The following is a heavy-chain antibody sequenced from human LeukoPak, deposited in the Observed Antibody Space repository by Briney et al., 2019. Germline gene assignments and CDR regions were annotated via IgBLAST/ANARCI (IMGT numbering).Heavy chain of an antibody. CDR2: ISSSSTI. J-gene: IGHJ5*02. V-gene: IGHV3-48*02. D-gene: IGHD3-3*01. CDR1: GFTFSSYS. CDR3: ARGRLRFLEWLSGNWFDP. Sequence: GGSLRLSCAASGFTFSSYSMNWVRQAPGKGLEWVSYISSSSTIYYADSVKGRFTISRDDAKNSLYLQMNSLRDEDTAVYYCARGRLRFLEWLSGNWFDPWGQGTLVTVSS.